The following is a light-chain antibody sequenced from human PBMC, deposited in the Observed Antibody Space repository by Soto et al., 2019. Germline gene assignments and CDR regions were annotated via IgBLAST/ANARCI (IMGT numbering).Light chain of an antibody. V-gene: IGKV3-20*01. J-gene: IGKJ1*01. CDR2: GVS. CDR3: QQYTDWPLT. Sequence: EVLMTQSPATLSVSPGERASLTCRASQSVTSNYLAWYQQKPGQAPRLLIYGVSSRDTGVPDRFSGSGSGTDCTLTISRLEPEDFAVYYCQQYTDWPLTFGQGTKVDIK. CDR1: QSVTSNY.